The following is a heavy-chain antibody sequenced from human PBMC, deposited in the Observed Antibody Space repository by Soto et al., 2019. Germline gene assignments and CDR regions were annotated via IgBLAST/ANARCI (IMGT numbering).Heavy chain of an antibody. CDR1: GFTFSSYW. V-gene: IGHV3-74*01. CDR3: ARAERVRVRYYYYGMDV. CDR2: INSDGSST. Sequence: GGSLRLSCAASGFTFSSYWMHWVRQAPGKGLVWVSRINSDGSSTSYADYVKGRFTISRDNAKNKMYLQMNSMRAEDTAVYYCARAERVRVRYYYYGMDVWGQGTTVTVSS. D-gene: IGHD3-10*01. J-gene: IGHJ6*02.